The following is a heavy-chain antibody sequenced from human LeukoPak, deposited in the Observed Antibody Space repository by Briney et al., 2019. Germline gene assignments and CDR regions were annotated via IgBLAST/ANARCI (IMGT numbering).Heavy chain of an antibody. D-gene: IGHD2-2*01. Sequence: SETLSHTRTVSGGSISSYHWSWIRQPPWRGLEWIGFLYYGGSTSYNPSLQCRVTIPVVKSKSQPSLKLSSVTAADPAVYYVSRVGSADYYYYGDVWGKGTTVTISS. V-gene: IGHV4-59*01. CDR1: GGSISSYH. J-gene: IGHJ6*03. CDR2: LYYGGST. CDR3: SRVGSADYYYYGDV.